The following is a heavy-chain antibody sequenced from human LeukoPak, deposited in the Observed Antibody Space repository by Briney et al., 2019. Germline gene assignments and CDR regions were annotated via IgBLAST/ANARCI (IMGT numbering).Heavy chain of an antibody. V-gene: IGHV4-59*01. J-gene: IGHJ4*02. CDR1: GGSISSYY. D-gene: IGHD3-10*01. Sequence: SETLSLNCTVSGGSISSYYWSWIRQPPGKGLEWIGYIYYSGSTNYNPSLKSRVTISVDTSKNQFSLKLSSVTAADTAVHYCAKGTVSPYGSGAPDYWGQGTLVTVSS. CDR3: AKGTVSPYGSGAPDY. CDR2: IYYSGST.